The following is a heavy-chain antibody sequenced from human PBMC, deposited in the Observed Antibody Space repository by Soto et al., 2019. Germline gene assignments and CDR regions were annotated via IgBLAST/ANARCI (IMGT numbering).Heavy chain of an antibody. CDR1: GFTFSSYG. V-gene: IGHV3-30*18. Sequence: GSLRLSCAASGFTFSSYGMHWVRQAPGKGLEWVAVISFDGSNKYYADSVKGRFTISRDNSKNTLYLQMNSLRAEDTAVYYCAKDTSIAVAGTLDYWGQGTLVTVSS. J-gene: IGHJ4*02. D-gene: IGHD6-19*01. CDR3: AKDTSIAVAGTLDY. CDR2: ISFDGSNK.